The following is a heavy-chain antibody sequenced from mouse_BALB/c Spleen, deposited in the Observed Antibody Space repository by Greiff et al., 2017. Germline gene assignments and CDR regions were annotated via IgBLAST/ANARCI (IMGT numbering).Heavy chain of an antibody. Sequence: VQLQQSGPSLVKPSQSLSLSCSATGDSITSCYLNWVRQSPGNKLEYMGYISYSGSTYYNPSLKSRISTTRDTSKNQYYLQLNYVTTEDTATYYCARWGDYAMDYWGQGTSVTVSS. J-gene: IGHJ4*01. CDR2: ISYSGST. V-gene: IGHV3-8*02. CDR3: ARWGDYAMDY. CDR1: GDSITSCY.